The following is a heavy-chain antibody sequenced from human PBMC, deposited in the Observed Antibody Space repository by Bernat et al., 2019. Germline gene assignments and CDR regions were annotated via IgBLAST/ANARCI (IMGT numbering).Heavy chain of an antibody. J-gene: IGHJ6*02. CDR3: ARDLLGEVVSGMDV. CDR2: ISYDGSNK. Sequence: QVHLVESGGGVVQPGRSLTLSCAASGFTFSDYTMHWVRQAPGKGLEWVAVISYDGSNKYYADSVKGRFTISRDNSKNTLYLQMNSLRAEDTAVYYCARDLLGEVVSGMDVWGQGTTVTVSS. D-gene: IGHD3-16*01. V-gene: IGHV3-30*01. CDR1: GFTFSDYT.